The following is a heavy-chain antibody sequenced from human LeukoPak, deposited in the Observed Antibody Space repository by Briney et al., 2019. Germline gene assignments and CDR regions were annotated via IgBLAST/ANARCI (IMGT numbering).Heavy chain of an antibody. D-gene: IGHD2-2*01. CDR3: ATWGGVVVPAAPRHWYFDL. CDR1: GFTFSDYY. CDR2: IYSGGST. J-gene: IGHJ2*01. V-gene: IGHV3-53*01. Sequence: GGSLRLSCAASGFTFSDYYMSWIRQAPGKGLEWVSVIYSGGSTYYADSVKGRFTISRDNSKNTLYLQMNSLRAEDTAVYYCATWGGVVVPAAPRHWYFDLWGRGTLVTVSS.